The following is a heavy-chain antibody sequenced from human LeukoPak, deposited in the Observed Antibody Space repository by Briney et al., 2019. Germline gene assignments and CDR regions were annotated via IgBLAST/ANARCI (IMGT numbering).Heavy chain of an antibody. V-gene: IGHV3-30-3*01. D-gene: IGHD1-1*01. CDR1: GFTFSSNA. CDR2: ISYDGGNT. J-gene: IGHJ4*02. CDR3: AKEGTGIHFDY. Sequence: QPGGSLRLSCAASGFTFSSNAIHWVRQAPGKGLEWVAEISYDGGNTYYADSVKGRFTISRDNAKKTPYLQMNSLRAEDTAVYYCAKEGTGIHFDYWGQGTLVTVSS.